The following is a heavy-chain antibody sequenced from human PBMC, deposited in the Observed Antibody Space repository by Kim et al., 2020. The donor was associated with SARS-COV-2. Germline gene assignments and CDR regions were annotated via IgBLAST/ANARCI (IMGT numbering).Heavy chain of an antibody. CDR1: GFTFGDYA. V-gene: IGHV3-9*01. D-gene: IGHD1-26*01. J-gene: IGHJ6*02. CDR2: ISWNSGSI. CDR3: AKDISPPVGATTSDYYGMDV. Sequence: GGSLRLSCAASGFTFGDYAMHWVRQAPGKGLEWVSGISWNSGSIGYADSVKGRFTISRDNAKNSLYLQMNSLRAEDTALYYCAKDISPPVGATTSDYYGMDVWGQGTTVTVSS.